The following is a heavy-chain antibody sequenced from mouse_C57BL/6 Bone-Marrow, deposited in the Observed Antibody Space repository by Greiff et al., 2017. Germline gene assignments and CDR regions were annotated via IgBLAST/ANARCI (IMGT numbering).Heavy chain of an antibody. V-gene: IGHV1-69*01. D-gene: IGHD1-1*01. Sequence: VQLQQPGAELVMPGASVKLYCKASGYTFTSYWMHWVKQRPGQGLEWIGEIDPSDSYTNYNQKFKGKSTLTVDKSSSTAYMQLSSLTSEDSAVYYCAKPDYYGSVDYWGQGTTRTVSS. CDR1: GYTFTSYW. J-gene: IGHJ2*01. CDR3: AKPDYYGSVDY. CDR2: IDPSDSYT.